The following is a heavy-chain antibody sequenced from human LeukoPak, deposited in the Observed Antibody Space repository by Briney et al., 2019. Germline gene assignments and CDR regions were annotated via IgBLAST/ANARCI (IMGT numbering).Heavy chain of an antibody. J-gene: IGHJ4*02. V-gene: IGHV3-48*01. D-gene: IGHD3-16*01. CDR3: AIGSYALG. CDR2: ISSTSRTI. Sequence: TGGSLRLSCAASGFTFSSYSMNWVRQAPGEGLEWVSYISSTSRTIYHADSVRGRFTVSRDNAKNSLYLQMNSLRAEDTAVYYCAIGSYALGWGQGTLVTVSS. CDR1: GFTFSSYS.